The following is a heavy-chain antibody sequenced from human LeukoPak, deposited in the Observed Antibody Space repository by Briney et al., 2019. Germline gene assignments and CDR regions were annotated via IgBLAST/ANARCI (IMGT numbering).Heavy chain of an antibody. CDR2: IYYSGST. Sequence: PSETLSLTCTVSGGSISSYYWSWIRQPPGKGLEWIGYIYYSGSTNYNPSLKSRVTISVDTSKNQFSLKLSSVTAADTAVYYCARTVYSSGWPFDYWSQGTLVTVSS. J-gene: IGHJ4*02. CDR3: ARTVYSSGWPFDY. CDR1: GGSISSYY. D-gene: IGHD6-19*01. V-gene: IGHV4-59*01.